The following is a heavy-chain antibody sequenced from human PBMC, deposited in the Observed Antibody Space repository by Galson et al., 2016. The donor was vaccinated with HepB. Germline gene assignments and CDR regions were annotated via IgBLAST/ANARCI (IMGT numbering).Heavy chain of an antibody. V-gene: IGHV3-21*01. Sequence: SLRLSCAASGFSFSDYSMNWVRQAPGKGLEWVSSISYSSESDIYYADSVKGRFTISRDNAKNSLYLQKNSLRAEDTAVYYCASRHSGWYYFDYWGQGTLVTVSS. CDR1: GFSFSDYS. CDR3: ASRHSGWYYFDY. CDR2: ISYSSESDI. J-gene: IGHJ4*02. D-gene: IGHD6-19*01.